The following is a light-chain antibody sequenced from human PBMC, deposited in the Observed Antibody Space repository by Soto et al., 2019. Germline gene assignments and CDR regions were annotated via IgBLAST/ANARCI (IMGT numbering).Light chain of an antibody. CDR2: ANI. CDR3: QSYDSSLSGSV. V-gene: IGLV1-40*01. Sequence: QSVLTQPPSVSGAPGQRVTISCTGSNSNIGAGYDVHWYQQLPGSAPKLLIYANINRPSGVPDRFSGSKSGTSASLAITGLQAEDEADYYCQSYDSSLSGSVFGGGTKLTVL. CDR1: NSNIGAGYD. J-gene: IGLJ2*01.